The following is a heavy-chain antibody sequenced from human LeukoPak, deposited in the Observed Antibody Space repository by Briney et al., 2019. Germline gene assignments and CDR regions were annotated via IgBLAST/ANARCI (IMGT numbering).Heavy chain of an antibody. Sequence: PGRSLRLSCAASGFTFSSYGMHWVRQAPGKGLEWVAVISYDGSNKYYADSVKGRFTISRDNSKNTLYLQMNSLRAEDTAVYYCATESGTYSGTCFDYWGQGNLVTVSS. CDR3: ATESGTYSGTCFDY. J-gene: IGHJ4*02. CDR2: ISYDGSNK. CDR1: GFTFSSYG. D-gene: IGHD1-26*01. V-gene: IGHV3-30*03.